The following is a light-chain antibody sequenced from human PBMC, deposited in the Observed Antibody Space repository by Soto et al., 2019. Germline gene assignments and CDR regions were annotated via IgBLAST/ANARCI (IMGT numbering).Light chain of an antibody. Sequence: EIVLTQSTGTLSLSPGERATLSCRASQSVSSNYLAWYQQKPGQAPRFLIYDASSRATGIPDRFSGSGSGTDFTLTISRLEPVDFAVYYCQQYGSSPLTFGGGTQVEIK. CDR2: DAS. V-gene: IGKV3-20*01. CDR1: QSVSSNY. J-gene: IGKJ4*01. CDR3: QQYGSSPLT.